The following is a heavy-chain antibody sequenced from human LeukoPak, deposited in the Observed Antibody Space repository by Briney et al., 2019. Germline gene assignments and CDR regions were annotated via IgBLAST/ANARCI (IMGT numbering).Heavy chain of an antibody. CDR1: GFTFSSYS. Sequence: GGSLRLSCAASGFTFSSYSMIWVRQAPGKGLEWVANIKQDGSEKYYVDSVKGRFTISRDNAKNSLYLQMNTLRAEDTAMYYCAKDAQPRSRWFDPWGQGTLVTVSS. V-gene: IGHV3-7*03. D-gene: IGHD3-16*01. J-gene: IGHJ5*02. CDR3: AKDAQPRSRWFDP. CDR2: IKQDGSEK.